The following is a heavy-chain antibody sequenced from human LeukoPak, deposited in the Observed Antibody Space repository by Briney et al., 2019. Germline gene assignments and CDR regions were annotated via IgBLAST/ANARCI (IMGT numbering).Heavy chain of an antibody. CDR1: GFTFSSYS. Sequence: GGSLRLSCAASGFTFSSYSMIWVRQAPGKGLEWVANIKQDGSEKYYVDSVKGRFTISRDNAKNSLYLQMNTLRAEDTAMYYCAKDAQPRSRWFDPWGQGTLVTVSS. V-gene: IGHV3-7*03. D-gene: IGHD3-16*01. J-gene: IGHJ5*02. CDR3: AKDAQPRSRWFDP. CDR2: IKQDGSEK.